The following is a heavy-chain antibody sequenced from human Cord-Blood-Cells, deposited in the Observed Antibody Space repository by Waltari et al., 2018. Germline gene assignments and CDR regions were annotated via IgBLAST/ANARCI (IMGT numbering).Heavy chain of an antibody. D-gene: IGHD3-10*01. CDR2: CNPNSGGT. CDR1: GYTFTGYY. V-gene: IGHV1-2*02. J-gene: IGHJ4*02. CDR3: ARVWGYGSGSYYFDY. Sequence: QVQLVQSGAEVKKPGASVKVSCKASGYTFTGYYMHWVRQAPGQGLEWRGLCNPNSGGTNYAQKFQGRVTMTRDTSISTAYMELSRLRSDDTAVYYCARVWGYGSGSYYFDYWGQGTLVTVSS.